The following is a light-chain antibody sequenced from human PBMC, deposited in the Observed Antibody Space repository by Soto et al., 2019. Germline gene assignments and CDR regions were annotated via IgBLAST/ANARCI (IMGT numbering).Light chain of an antibody. V-gene: IGLV1-40*01. CDR1: SSNIGAGYY. Sequence: QSVLTQPPSVSGAPGQRVTISCTGSSSNIGAGYYVHWYQQLPGTAPKLLIYGNNNRPSGVPDRFSGSQSGTSVSLAITGLQAEDEADYYCQSYDSSLSGSRVFGTGTKVTVL. J-gene: IGLJ1*01. CDR2: GNN. CDR3: QSYDSSLSGSRV.